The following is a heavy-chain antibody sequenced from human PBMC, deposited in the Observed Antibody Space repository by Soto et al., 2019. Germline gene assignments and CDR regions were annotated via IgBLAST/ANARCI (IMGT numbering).Heavy chain of an antibody. CDR3: DVSGWPVDY. J-gene: IGHJ4*02. D-gene: IGHD6-19*01. CDR2: ISSSSSFI. V-gene: IGHV3-21*01. CDR1: GFTFSNYA. Sequence: EVQLVESGGGLVKPGGSLRLSCAASGFTFSNYAMSWVRQAPGKGLEWVSSISSSSSFIYYADSVKGRFTISRDDAKNSMYLQMNSLRAEDTAVYYCDVSGWPVDYWGQGTLVTVSS.